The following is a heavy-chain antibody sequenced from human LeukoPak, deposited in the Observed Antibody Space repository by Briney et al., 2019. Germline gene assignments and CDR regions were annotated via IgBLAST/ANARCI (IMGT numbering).Heavy chain of an antibody. CDR2: VNWSGIST. V-gene: IGHV3-20*01. D-gene: IGHD3-16*02. J-gene: IGHJ4*02. CDR3: ARERYYLGGFIVTGPNPLDY. CDR1: GLTYDDYR. Sequence: GGPLPLLYAASGLTYDDYRMRGLRQAPGRAVEWVSGVNWSGISTGDSDSVKGQFTISRDKGKNYLFLQMNSLRAEHTALYHCARERYYLGGFIVTGPNPLDYWGQGTLVTVSS.